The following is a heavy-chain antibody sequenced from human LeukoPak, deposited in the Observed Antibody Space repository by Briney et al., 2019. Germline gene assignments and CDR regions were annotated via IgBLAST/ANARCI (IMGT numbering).Heavy chain of an antibody. V-gene: IGHV3-30*18. CDR3: AKAKTQATLLPGNY. D-gene: IGHD1-14*01. CDR2: ISYDGNNK. J-gene: IGHJ4*02. CDR1: GFTFSSYG. Sequence: GRSLRLSCAASGFTFSSYGMHWVRQAPGKGLEWVAVISYDGNNKYYADSVKGRFTISRDNSKNTLYLQMNILRAEDTAVYYCAKAKTQATLLPGNYWGQGTRVTVSS.